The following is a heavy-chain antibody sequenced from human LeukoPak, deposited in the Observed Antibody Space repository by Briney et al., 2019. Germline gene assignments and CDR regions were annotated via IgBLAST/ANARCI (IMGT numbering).Heavy chain of an antibody. CDR2: ISAYNGNT. J-gene: IGHJ3*02. CDR1: GYTFTSYG. Sequence: ASVKVSCKASGYTFTSYGINWVRQAPGQGLEWMGWISAYNGNTNYAQKLQGRVTMTRDTSTSTVYMELRSLRSDDTALYYCARGGDMRVVGAFDIWGKGQWSPSLQ. D-gene: IGHD3-22*01. CDR3: ARGGDMRVVGAFDI. V-gene: IGHV1-18*01.